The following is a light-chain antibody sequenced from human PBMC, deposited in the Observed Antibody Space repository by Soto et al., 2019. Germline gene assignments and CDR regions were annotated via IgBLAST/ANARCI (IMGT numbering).Light chain of an antibody. Sequence: EIVLTQSPGTLSLSPGDGATLSCRASQTVGNNYLAWYQQRPGQAPRLLIYGASSRATGIPDRFSGSGSGTEFTLTISSLQSEDFAVYYCQQYNTWRTFGQGTKVDIK. CDR3: QQYNTWRT. CDR1: QTVGNNY. J-gene: IGKJ1*01. V-gene: IGKV3-20*01. CDR2: GAS.